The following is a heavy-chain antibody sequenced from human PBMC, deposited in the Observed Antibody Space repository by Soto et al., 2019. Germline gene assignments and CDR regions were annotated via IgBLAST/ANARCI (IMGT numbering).Heavy chain of an antibody. Sequence: SETLSLTCAVYGGSFSGYYWSWIRQPPGKGLEWIGEINHSGSTNYNPSLKSRVTISVDTSKNQFSLKLSSVTAADTAVYYCARHGGYYFDYWGQGTLVTVSS. V-gene: IGHV4-34*01. D-gene: IGHD3-16*01. J-gene: IGHJ4*02. CDR3: ARHGGYYFDY. CDR1: GGSFSGYY. CDR2: INHSGST.